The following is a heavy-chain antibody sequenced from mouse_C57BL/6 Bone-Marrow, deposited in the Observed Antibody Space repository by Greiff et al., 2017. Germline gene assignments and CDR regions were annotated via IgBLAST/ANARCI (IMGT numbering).Heavy chain of an antibody. V-gene: IGHV1-72*01. Sequence: QVQLQQPGAELVKPGASVKLSCKASGYTFTSYWMHWVKQRPGRGLEWMGRIDPNSGGTKYNEKFKSKATLTVDNASSTAYMQLSSLRSEDSAVYYCARWFIKGYFDVWGTGTTVTVSS. CDR2: IDPNSGGT. CDR1: GYTFTSYW. D-gene: IGHD1-1*01. J-gene: IGHJ1*03. CDR3: ARWFIKGYFDV.